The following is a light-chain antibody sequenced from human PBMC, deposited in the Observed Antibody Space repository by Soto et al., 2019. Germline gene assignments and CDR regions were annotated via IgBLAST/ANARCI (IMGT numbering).Light chain of an antibody. J-gene: IGKJ1*01. CDR3: QQYDSSPRT. V-gene: IGKV3-20*01. CDR1: QSLSSRN. CDR2: GVS. Sequence: ELVLTQSPGTLSLSPGERATLSCRASQSLSSRNLAWYQQKPGQAPRPLTYGVSSRATGIPDRFSGSGSGTDFTLTISRLEPEDFAVYYCQQYDSSPRTFGQGTKVEIK.